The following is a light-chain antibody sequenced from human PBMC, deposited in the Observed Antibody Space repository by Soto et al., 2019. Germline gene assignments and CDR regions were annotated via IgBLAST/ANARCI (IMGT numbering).Light chain of an antibody. CDR1: QSISSR. J-gene: IGKJ1*01. V-gene: IGKV1-39*01. CDR3: QQSHGSPRT. CDR2: AAS. Sequence: DIQMTQSPSSLSASVGDRVTITCRASQSISSRLNWYKQKPGKAPELLIYAASSLQSGVSSRFSGSGSGTDFTXXISXXXXXDFATYFCQQSHGSPRTFGQGTKVEFK.